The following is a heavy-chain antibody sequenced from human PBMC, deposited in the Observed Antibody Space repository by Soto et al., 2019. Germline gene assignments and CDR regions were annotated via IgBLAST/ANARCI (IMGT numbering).Heavy chain of an antibody. Sequence: QVQLQESGPGLVKPSETLSLTCVVSGGSINSSYWWNWVRQPPGKGLEWIGEISHGGSTNFNPSLKSRATISVDKSKNHLSLKLDSVTAADTAVYYRAREVSGIQAFDYWGQGTLVTVSS. J-gene: IGHJ4*02. CDR2: ISHGGST. CDR3: AREVSGIQAFDY. D-gene: IGHD1-20*01. V-gene: IGHV4-4*02. CDR1: GGSINSSYW.